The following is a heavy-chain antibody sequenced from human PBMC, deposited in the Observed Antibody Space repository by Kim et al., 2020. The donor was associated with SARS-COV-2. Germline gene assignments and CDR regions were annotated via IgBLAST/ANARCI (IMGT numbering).Heavy chain of an antibody. CDR3: AKAALAVAGTGFDP. V-gene: IGHV3-9*01. CDR2: ISWNSGSI. Sequence: GGSLRLSCAASGFTFDYYAMHWVRQAPGKGLEWVSGISWNSGSIGYADSVKGRFTISRDNAKNSLYLQMNRLRAEDTALYYCAKAALAVAGTGFDPWGQGTLVSVSS. D-gene: IGHD6-19*01. J-gene: IGHJ5*02. CDR1: GFTFDYYA.